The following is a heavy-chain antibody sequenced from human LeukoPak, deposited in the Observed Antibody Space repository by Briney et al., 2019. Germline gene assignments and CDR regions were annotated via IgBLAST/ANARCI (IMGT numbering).Heavy chain of an antibody. CDR3: AREGYSSSWYPNYYYYGMDV. V-gene: IGHV3-9*01. D-gene: IGHD6-13*01. Sequence: PGGSLRLSCAASGFSFDDYAMHWVRQVPGKGLKWISGINWNSAEVGYADSVKGRFTISRDNAKNSLYLQMNSLRAEDTAVYYCAREGYSSSWYPNYYYYGMDVWGQGTTVTVSS. CDR1: GFSFDDYA. J-gene: IGHJ6*02. CDR2: INWNSAEV.